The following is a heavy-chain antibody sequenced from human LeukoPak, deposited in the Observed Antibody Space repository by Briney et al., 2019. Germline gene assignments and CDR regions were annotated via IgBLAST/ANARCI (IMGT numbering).Heavy chain of an antibody. V-gene: IGHV1-69*05. CDR2: IIPIFGTA. Sequence: SVRVSCKASGGTFSSYAISWVRQAPGQGLEWMGGIIPIFGTANYAQKFQGRLTITTDESTSTAYMELSSLRSEDTAVYYCARAKGIGNSFDHWGQGTLVTVSS. CDR1: GGTFSSYA. D-gene: IGHD4-23*01. J-gene: IGHJ4*02. CDR3: ARAKGIGNSFDH.